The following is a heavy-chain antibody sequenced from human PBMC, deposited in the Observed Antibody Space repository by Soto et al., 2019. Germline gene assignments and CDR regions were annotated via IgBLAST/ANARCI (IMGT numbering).Heavy chain of an antibody. CDR2: INSDGSST. Sequence: GGSLRLSCAAPGFTFSSYWMHWVRQAPGKGLVWVSRINSDGSSTSYADSVKGRFTISRDNAKNTLYLQMNSPRAEDTAVCYCARERYSSRKTGPWGQGTLVTVSS. CDR3: ARERYSSRKTGP. D-gene: IGHD6-13*01. V-gene: IGHV3-74*01. J-gene: IGHJ5*02. CDR1: GFTFSSYW.